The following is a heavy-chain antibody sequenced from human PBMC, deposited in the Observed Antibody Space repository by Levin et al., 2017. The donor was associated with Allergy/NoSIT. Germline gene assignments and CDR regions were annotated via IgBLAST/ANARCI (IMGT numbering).Heavy chain of an antibody. V-gene: IGHV3-30*18. Sequence: PGGSLRLSCAASGFTFSSYGMHWVRQAPGKGLEWVAVISYDGSNKYYADSVKGRFTISRDNSKNTLYLQMNSLRAEDTAVYYCAKDHLSFGFDPWGQGTLVTVSS. J-gene: IGHJ5*02. CDR1: GFTFSSYG. D-gene: IGHD3-16*02. CDR3: AKDHLSFGFDP. CDR2: ISYDGSNK.